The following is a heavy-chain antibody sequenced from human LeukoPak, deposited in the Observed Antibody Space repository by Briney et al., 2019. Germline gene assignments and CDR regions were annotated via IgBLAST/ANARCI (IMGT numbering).Heavy chain of an antibody. V-gene: IGHV4-59*01. J-gene: IGHJ4*02. CDR1: GGSISSYY. D-gene: IGHD1-26*01. Sequence: PSETLSLTCTVSGGSISSYYWSWIRQPPGKGLEWIGYIYYTGSTNYNPSLKSRVTMSVDTSKNQFSLNLSSVTAADTAVYYCARAYSRSSHFDYWGQGTLVTVSS. CDR2: IYYTGST. CDR3: ARAYSRSSHFDY.